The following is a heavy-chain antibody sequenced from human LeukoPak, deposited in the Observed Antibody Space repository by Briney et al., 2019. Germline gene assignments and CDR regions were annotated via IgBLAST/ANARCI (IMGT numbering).Heavy chain of an antibody. CDR3: ARARDYGDYVFDY. Sequence: ASVTVSCTASGYTFSTYYIHWVRQAPGQGREWMGIINPSGGSTSYAQKFQGRVTMTRDTSTSTVYMELTSLRSEDTAVFYCARARDYGDYVFDYWGQGTLVTVSS. CDR2: INPSGGST. V-gene: IGHV1-46*01. D-gene: IGHD4-17*01. CDR1: GYTFSTYY. J-gene: IGHJ4*02.